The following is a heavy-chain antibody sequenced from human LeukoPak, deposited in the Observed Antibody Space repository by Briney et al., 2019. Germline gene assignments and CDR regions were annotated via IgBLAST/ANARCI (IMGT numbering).Heavy chain of an antibody. CDR2: IRSKAYGGTT. CDR1: GFTFGDYA. CDR3: ARDIIWAMVRGVGAFDI. D-gene: IGHD3-10*01. J-gene: IGHJ3*02. Sequence: GGSLRLSCTASGFTFGDYAMSWVRQAPGKGLEWVGFIRSKAYGGTTEYAASVKGRFTISRDNSKNTLYLQMNSLRAEDTAVYYCARDIIWAMVRGVGAFDIWGQGTMVTVSS. V-gene: IGHV3-49*04.